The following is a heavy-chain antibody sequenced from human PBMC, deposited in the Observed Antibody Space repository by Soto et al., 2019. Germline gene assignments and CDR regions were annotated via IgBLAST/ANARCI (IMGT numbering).Heavy chain of an antibody. V-gene: IGHV1-46*01. CDR3: AREKTGSVPYYYYGMDV. D-gene: IGHD1-1*01. CDR1: GYTFTSYY. Sequence: ASVKVSCKASGYTFTSYYMHWVRQASGQGLEWMGIINPSGGSTSYAQKFQGRVTMTRDTSTSTVYMELSSLRSEDTAVYYCAREKTGSVPYYYYGMDVWGQGTTVTVSS. CDR2: INPSGGST. J-gene: IGHJ6*02.